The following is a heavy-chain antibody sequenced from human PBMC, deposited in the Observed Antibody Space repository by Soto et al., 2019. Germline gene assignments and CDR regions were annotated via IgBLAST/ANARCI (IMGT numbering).Heavy chain of an antibody. V-gene: IGHV1-69*08. D-gene: IGHD6-19*01. CDR3: ARDKAGEDRYYFYGMDV. CDR2: IIPIFGIA. J-gene: IGHJ6*02. Sequence: QVQLVQSGAEVKKPGSSVKVSCKASGDTFSSYTISWVRQAPGQGLEWMGRIIPIFGIANYAQKFQDRVTSAADKSMSTVYMARSRLRSADTAVYYCARDKAGEDRYYFYGMDVWGQGTTVTVSS. CDR1: GDTFSSYT.